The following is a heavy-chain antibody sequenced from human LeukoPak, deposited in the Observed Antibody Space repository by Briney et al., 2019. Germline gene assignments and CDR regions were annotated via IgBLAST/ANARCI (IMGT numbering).Heavy chain of an antibody. CDR1: GYTFTSYA. CDR2: INAGNSNR. Sequence: ASVKVSCKASGYTFTSYAIHWVRQAPGQRLEWMGWINAGNSNRKYSQKFQDRVTITRETSATTAYMELNSLTSEDTAVYYCASRHCSGNDCYAGPLDFWGQGIQVTVSS. V-gene: IGHV1-3*01. CDR3: ASRHCSGNDCYAGPLDF. J-gene: IGHJ4*02. D-gene: IGHD2-21*01.